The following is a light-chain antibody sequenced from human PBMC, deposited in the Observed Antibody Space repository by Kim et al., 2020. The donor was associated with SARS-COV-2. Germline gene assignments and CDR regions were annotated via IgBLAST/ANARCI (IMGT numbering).Light chain of an antibody. CDR3: QAWDSSTAV. CDR2: QDS. Sequence: SVSPGQTVSITCSGDKLGDKYASWYQQKPGQSPVLVIYQDSKRPSGIPERFSGFNSGNTATLTISGIQAMDEGDYYCQAWDSSTAVFGTGTKVTVL. V-gene: IGLV3-1*01. J-gene: IGLJ1*01. CDR1: KLGDKY.